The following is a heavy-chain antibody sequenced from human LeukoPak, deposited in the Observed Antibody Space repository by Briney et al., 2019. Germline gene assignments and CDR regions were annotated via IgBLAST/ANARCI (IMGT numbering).Heavy chain of an antibody. CDR1: GGSISSYY. J-gene: IGHJ4*02. Sequence: SETLSLTCTVSGGSISSYYWSWIRQPAGKGLEWIGRIYTSGSTNYNPSLKSRVTISVDTSKNQFSLKLSSVTAADTAVYYCAREEQLAHLYYFDYWGQGTLVTVSS. CDR2: IYTSGST. CDR3: AREEQLAHLYYFDY. V-gene: IGHV4-4*07. D-gene: IGHD6-13*01.